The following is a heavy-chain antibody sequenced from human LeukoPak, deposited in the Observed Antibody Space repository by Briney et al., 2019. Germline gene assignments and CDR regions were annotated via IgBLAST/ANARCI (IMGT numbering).Heavy chain of an antibody. V-gene: IGHV4-61*08. CDR1: GGSISSGGYY. Sequence: PSQTLSLTCTVSGGSISSGGYYWSWIRQPPGKGLEWIGYIYYSGSTNYNPSLKSRVTISVDTSKNQFSLKLSSVTAADTAVYYCARVRDFGAFDIWGQGTMVTVSS. CDR3: ARVRDFGAFDI. D-gene: IGHD3-3*01. J-gene: IGHJ3*02. CDR2: IYYSGST.